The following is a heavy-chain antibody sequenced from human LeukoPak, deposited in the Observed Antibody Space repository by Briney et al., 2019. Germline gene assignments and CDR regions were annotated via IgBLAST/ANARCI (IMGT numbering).Heavy chain of an antibody. J-gene: IGHJ4*02. Sequence: PSETLSLTCTVSGGSISSSSYYWGWIRQPPGKGLEWIGSIYYSGSTYYNPSLKSRVTISVDTSKNQFSLKLSSVTAADTAVYYCASFNTYYYGSGSYSYFDYWGQGTLVTVSS. CDR3: ASFNTYYYGSGSYSYFDY. V-gene: IGHV4-39*07. D-gene: IGHD3-10*01. CDR2: IYYSGST. CDR1: GGSISSSSYY.